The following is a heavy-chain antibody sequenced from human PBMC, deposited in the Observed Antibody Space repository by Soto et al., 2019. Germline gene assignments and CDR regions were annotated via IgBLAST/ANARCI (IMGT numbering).Heavy chain of an antibody. CDR2: IHSSGST. D-gene: IGHD2-15*01. Sequence: SETLSLTCTLSGGAITSSSYYWDWIRQPPGKGLEWIGSIHSSGSTFFNPSLKSRLTISVDTSKNQFSLKLSSVTAADTAVYYCARAGYCSGGSCYSHAFDIWGQGTMVTVSS. CDR3: ARAGYCSGGSCYSHAFDI. J-gene: IGHJ3*02. CDR1: GGAITSSSYY. V-gene: IGHV4-39*07.